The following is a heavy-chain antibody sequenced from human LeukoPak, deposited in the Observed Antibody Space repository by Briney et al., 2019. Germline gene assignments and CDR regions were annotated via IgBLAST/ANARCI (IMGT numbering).Heavy chain of an antibody. V-gene: IGHV3-33*01. CDR3: ARGNYDSSGSFDY. CDR1: GFTFSNYG. D-gene: IGHD3-22*01. Sequence: GGSLRLSCAASGFTFSNYGMHWVRQAPGNGLEWVALIWYDGSDKYYADSVKGRFTISRDNSKSTLYLQMNSLRAEDTAVYYCARGNYDSSGSFDYWGQGTLVTVSS. J-gene: IGHJ4*02. CDR2: IWYDGSDK.